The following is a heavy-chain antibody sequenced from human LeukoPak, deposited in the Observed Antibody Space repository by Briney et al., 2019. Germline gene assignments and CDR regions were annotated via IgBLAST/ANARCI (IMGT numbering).Heavy chain of an antibody. D-gene: IGHD6-6*01. J-gene: IGHJ5*02. V-gene: IGHV1-8*01. CDR3: ARILPRQEVSCDP. Sequence: ASVKVSCKASGYSFTSYDINWVRQATGQGLEWMGWMNPDSGNTGYAQKFQGRVTMTRDTSMSTAYMEVNSLRSEDTAVYYCARILPRQEVSCDPCGQGTLLTVSS. CDR1: GYSFTSYD. CDR2: MNPDSGNT.